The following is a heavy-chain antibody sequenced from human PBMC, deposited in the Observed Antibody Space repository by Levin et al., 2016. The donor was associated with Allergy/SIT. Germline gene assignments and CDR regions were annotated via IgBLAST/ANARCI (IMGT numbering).Heavy chain of an antibody. CDR2: IDWDDDK. CDR3: ARTRLSGWCGIDY. D-gene: IGHD6-19*01. J-gene: IGHJ4*02. Sequence: WIRQPPGKALEWLALIDWDDDKYYSTSLKTRLTISKDTSKNQVVLTMTNMDPVDTATYYCARTRLSGWCGIDYWGQGTLVTVSS. V-gene: IGHV2-70*01.